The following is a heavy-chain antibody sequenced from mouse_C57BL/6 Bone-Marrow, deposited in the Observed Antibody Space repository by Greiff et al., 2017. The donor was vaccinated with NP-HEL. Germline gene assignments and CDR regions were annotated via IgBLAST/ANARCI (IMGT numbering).Heavy chain of an antibody. V-gene: IGHV5-12*01. CDR2: ISNGGGST. CDR3: ARQPWFAY. CDR1: GFTFSDYY. J-gene: IGHJ3*01. Sequence: EVKLQESGGGLVQPGGSLKLSCAASGFTFSDYYMYWVRQTPEKRLEWVAYISNGGGSTYYPDTVKGRFTISRDNAKNTLHLQMSRLKAEDTAMYYCARQPWFAYWGQGTLVTVSA.